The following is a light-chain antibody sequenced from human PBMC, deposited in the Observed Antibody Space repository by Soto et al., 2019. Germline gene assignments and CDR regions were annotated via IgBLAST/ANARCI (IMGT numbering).Light chain of an antibody. V-gene: IGKV1-5*03. CDR2: KAS. J-gene: IGKJ1*01. CDR1: QSIGSW. CDR3: QQYGSYSPWT. Sequence: DIQMTQSPSTLSASVGDRVTITCRASQSIGSWLAWYQQKPGKAPKLLIYKASSLERVVPSRFSGSGSGTEFTLTISSLQPDDFASYYCQQYGSYSPWTFGQGTKVEIK.